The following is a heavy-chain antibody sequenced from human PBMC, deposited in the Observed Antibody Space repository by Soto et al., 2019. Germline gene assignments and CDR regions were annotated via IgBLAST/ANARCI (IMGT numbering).Heavy chain of an antibody. V-gene: IGHV4-4*07. Sequence: QMQLQESCPGLVKPSETLSLTCTVSGGSIRGYYWSWIRQSAGMRLEWIGRMHTSGSTNYNPSLKSRVTISVDMSKNQISLKLTSETAADTALYYCVRASMPKAHFDSWGQGTLVTVSS. CDR2: MHTSGST. J-gene: IGHJ4*02. CDR3: VRASMPKAHFDS. D-gene: IGHD2-2*01. CDR1: GGSIRGYY.